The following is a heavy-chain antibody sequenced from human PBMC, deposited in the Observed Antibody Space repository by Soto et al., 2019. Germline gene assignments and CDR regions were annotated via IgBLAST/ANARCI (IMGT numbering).Heavy chain of an antibody. D-gene: IGHD6-19*01. CDR2: VFHTVTT. CDR1: GDSVSSPYY. J-gene: IGHJ4*02. Sequence: QVQLQESGPGLVKPSGTLSLTCAVSGDSVSSPYYWCWVRQPPGKGLEWIGEVFHTVTTSYNPSLRSPVTISMDKSINQFSLDLSSVNAADTAVYYCAKSAGWYAVHSWGPGTLVIVSS. CDR3: AKSAGWYAVHS. V-gene: IGHV4-4*02.